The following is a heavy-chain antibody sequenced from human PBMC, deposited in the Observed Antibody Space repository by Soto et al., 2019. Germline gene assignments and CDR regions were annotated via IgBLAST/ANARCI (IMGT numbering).Heavy chain of an antibody. V-gene: IGHV4-39*01. D-gene: IGHD3-22*01. CDR3: ASTSGVITMIVVGAHYGMDV. CDR1: GGSISSSSYY. J-gene: IGHJ6*02. Sequence: QLQLQESGPGLVKPSETLSLTCTVSGGSISSSSYYWGWIRQPPGKGLEWIGSIYYSGSTYYNPSLKSRVTISVDTSKNQFSLKLSSVTAADTAVYYCASTSGVITMIVVGAHYGMDVWGQGTKVTV. CDR2: IYYSGST.